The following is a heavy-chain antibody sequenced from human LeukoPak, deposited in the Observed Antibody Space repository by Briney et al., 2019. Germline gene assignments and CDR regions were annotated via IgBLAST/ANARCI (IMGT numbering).Heavy chain of an antibody. CDR1: GFTFSSYG. D-gene: IGHD7-27*01. CDR3: ARLGPKGYFDY. CDR2: IWFDGSNK. V-gene: IGHV3-33*01. Sequence: GGSLRLSCAASGFTFSSYGFHWVRQAPGKGLEWVAIIWFDGSNKYFADSVKGRFTISRDNSKNTLYLQMNSLRAEDTAVYYCARLGPKGYFDYWGQGTLVTVSS. J-gene: IGHJ4*02.